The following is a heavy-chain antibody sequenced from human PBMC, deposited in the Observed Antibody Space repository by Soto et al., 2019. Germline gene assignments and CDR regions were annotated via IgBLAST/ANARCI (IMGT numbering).Heavy chain of an antibody. CDR2: ISYDGRNE. D-gene: IGHD2-8*01. Sequence: QVQLVESGGGVVQPGRSLRLSCAASGFTFSSYAMHWVRQAPGKGLEWVAVISYDGRNEYYADSVKGRFTISRDNSKNTRNLQMNSLRPEDTAVYYCAKGTENIVLMIYATLFDSWGQGTLVTVSS. V-gene: IGHV3-30*18. CDR3: AKGTENIVLMIYATLFDS. J-gene: IGHJ4*02. CDR1: GFTFSSYA.